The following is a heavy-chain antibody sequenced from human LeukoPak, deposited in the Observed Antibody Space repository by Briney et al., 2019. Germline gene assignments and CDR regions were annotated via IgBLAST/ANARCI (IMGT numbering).Heavy chain of an antibody. CDR2: INSDGSST. Sequence: GGSLRLSCAASGFTFSSYWMHWVRQAPGKGLVWVSRINSDGSSTSYADSVKGRFTISRDNAKNTLYLQMNSLRAADTAVYYCAKDFYDTSSGSFIDAFDVWGQGTLVTVSS. D-gene: IGHD2/OR15-2a*01. V-gene: IGHV3-74*01. CDR1: GFTFSSYW. J-gene: IGHJ3*01. CDR3: AKDFYDTSSGSFIDAFDV.